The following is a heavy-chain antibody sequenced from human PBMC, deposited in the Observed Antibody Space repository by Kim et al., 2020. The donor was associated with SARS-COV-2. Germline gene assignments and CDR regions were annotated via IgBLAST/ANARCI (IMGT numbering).Heavy chain of an antibody. CDR2: T. Sequence: THSATADRGQFTISRDTSKNTLYLQLNSLRAENTAVYYCAKFEGGYFDYWGQRTLVTVSS. CDR3: AKFEGGYFDY. V-gene: IGHV3-23*01. D-gene: IGHD3-16*01. J-gene: IGHJ4*02.